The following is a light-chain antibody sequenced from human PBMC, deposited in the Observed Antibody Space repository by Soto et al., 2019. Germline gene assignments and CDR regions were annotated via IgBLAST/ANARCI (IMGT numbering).Light chain of an antibody. J-gene: IGKJ4*01. V-gene: IGKV3-11*01. CDR3: QQRPNWPLT. CDR2: DAS. Sequence: EIVLTQSPATLSLSPRERVTLSCRASQSISSHLVWYQQKLGQAPRLLIYDASNRATGIPARFSGSGSGTDFTLTISSLEPEDFAVYYCQQRPNWPLTFGGGTRVEIK. CDR1: QSISSH.